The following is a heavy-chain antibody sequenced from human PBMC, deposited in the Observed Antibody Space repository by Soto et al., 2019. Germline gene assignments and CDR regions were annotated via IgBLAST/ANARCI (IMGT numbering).Heavy chain of an antibody. CDR3: ARDGGQCSGGSCYPTNYYYMDV. CDR1: GGSINNYY. J-gene: IGHJ6*03. Sequence: SETLSLTCTVSGGSINNYYWSWIRQPPGKGLEWIGYIYYTGSTNHNPSLRGRATISVDTSKNQFSLKLNSVTAADTAVYYCARDGGQCSGGSCYPTNYYYMDVWGKGTTVTVSS. V-gene: IGHV4-59*01. CDR2: IYYTGST. D-gene: IGHD2-15*01.